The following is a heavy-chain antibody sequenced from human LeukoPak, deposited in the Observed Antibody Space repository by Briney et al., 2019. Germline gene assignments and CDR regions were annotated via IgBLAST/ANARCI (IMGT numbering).Heavy chain of an antibody. CDR1: GFSVSDNY. J-gene: IGHJ4*02. V-gene: IGHV3-66*01. D-gene: IGHD4-17*01. Sequence: GGSLRLSCAASGFSVSDNYMSWVRQPPGEGLEWVSVIFGGSTYYADSVKGRFTISSDSSRNTLYLQLDSLRAEDTAVYYCVKDARGTTVYYWGQGTLVTVSS. CDR2: IFGGST. CDR3: VKDARGTTVYY.